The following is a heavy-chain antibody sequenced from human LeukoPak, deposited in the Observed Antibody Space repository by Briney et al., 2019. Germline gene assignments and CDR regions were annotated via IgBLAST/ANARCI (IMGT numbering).Heavy chain of an antibody. CDR1: GFTLSTSW. V-gene: IGHV3-74*01. D-gene: IGHD6-19*01. J-gene: IGHJ4*02. CDR3: ARDGLSGVAGINFDY. CDR2: TNGDGSDT. Sequence: GGSLRLSCAASGFTLSTSWMHWVRQAPGKGLVWVARTNGDGSDTSYADSVKGRFTISRDSAKNTLYLQMNSLRVEDTAVYYCARDGLSGVAGINFDYWGQGTLVTVSS.